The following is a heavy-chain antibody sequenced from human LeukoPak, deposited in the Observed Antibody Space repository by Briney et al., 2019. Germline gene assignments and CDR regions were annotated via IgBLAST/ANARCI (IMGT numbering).Heavy chain of an antibody. V-gene: IGHV4-59*01. CDR2: IDYSGST. CDR1: GGSISNYY. Sequence: SETLSLTCTVSGGSISNYYWSWIRQPPGKGLEWIAYIDYSGSTVYNPSLKSRVTISMDTSKRQLSLKLSSVTAADAAVYYCAGEDYGGYRFDYWGQGTLVTVSS. CDR3: AGEDYGGYRFDY. J-gene: IGHJ4*02. D-gene: IGHD4-23*01.